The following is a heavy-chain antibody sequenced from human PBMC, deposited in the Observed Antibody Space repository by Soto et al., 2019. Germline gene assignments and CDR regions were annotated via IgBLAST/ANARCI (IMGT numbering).Heavy chain of an antibody. V-gene: IGHV4-4*02. D-gene: IGHD3-16*01. CDR2: IYHTGST. Sequence: QVQLQESGPGLVKPSGTLSLTCAVSSGSISSSTWWSWVRQAPGKGLEWIGEIYHTGSTKYNPSLKSRITMSVDKSKNQVSLKLNSVTAADSAVYYCATSDDYIWGSVWGQGTLVTVSS. CDR1: SGSISSSTW. CDR3: ATSDDYIWGSV. J-gene: IGHJ4*02.